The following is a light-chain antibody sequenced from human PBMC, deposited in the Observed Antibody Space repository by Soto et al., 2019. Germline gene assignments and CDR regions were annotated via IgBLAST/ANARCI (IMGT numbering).Light chain of an antibody. J-gene: IGKJ4*01. Sequence: EIVLTQSPGTLSLSPGERATLSCRASQSVSSSYVACYQQKPRQAPRLLIYVASSRSSCIPDMFSGSGAGTVFLLSISRLAPDFSALYSRLQNGISPLTFGRGTKVEIK. CDR3: LQNGISPLT. CDR2: VAS. V-gene: IGKV3-20*01. CDR1: QSVSSSY.